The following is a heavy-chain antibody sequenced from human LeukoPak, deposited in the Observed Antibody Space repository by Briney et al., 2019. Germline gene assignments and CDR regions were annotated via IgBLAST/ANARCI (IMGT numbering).Heavy chain of an antibody. J-gene: IGHJ5*02. D-gene: IGHD2-8*02. CDR2: ISGSGGNT. Sequence: GGSLRLSCAASGFTFSNYAMTWVRQAPGKGLEWVSGISGSGGNTYYADSVKGRFTISRDKSKKTLHLQMNSLRAEDTAVYYCAKGGRDTGGNWFDPWGQGTLVTVSS. CDR1: GFTFSNYA. CDR3: AKGGRDTGGNWFDP. V-gene: IGHV3-23*01.